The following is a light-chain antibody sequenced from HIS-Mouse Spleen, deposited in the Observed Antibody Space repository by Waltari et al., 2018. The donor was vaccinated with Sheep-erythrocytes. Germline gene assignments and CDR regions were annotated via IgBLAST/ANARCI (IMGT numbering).Light chain of an antibody. CDR3: CSYAGSYNHV. CDR2: DVS. V-gene: IGLV2-11*01. J-gene: IGLJ1*01. CDR1: SSDVGGYNY. Sequence: QSALTQPRSVSGSPGQSVTISCTGTSSDVGGYNYVSWYQQHPGKAPKLMIYDVSNRPSGVPGRFAGSKSGNTASLTISGLQAEDEADYYCCSYAGSYNHVFATGTKVTVL.